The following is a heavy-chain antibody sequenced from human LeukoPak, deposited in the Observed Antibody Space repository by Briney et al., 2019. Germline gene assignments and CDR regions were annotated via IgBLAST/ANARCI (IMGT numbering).Heavy chain of an antibody. V-gene: IGHV4-31*03. J-gene: IGHJ4*02. D-gene: IGHD5-24*01. CDR1: GGSISSGGFF. Sequence: PSQTLSLTCTVSGGSISSGGFFWSWIRQHSGKGLEWIGYFYYSGSTYHNPSLESRVTISVDPSQNQFSLKLTSVTAADTGVYYCARGWRDGYNFRYWGQGALVTVSS. CDR2: FYYSGST. CDR3: ARGWRDGYNFRY.